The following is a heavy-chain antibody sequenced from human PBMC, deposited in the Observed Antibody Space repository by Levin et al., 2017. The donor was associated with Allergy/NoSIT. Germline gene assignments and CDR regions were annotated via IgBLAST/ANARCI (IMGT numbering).Heavy chain of an antibody. CDR3: ARDLLIASRLRSNYFDY. D-gene: IGHD6-6*01. CDR1: GDSVSSNSAA. Sequence: SETLSLTCAISGDSVSSNSAAWNWVRQSPSRGLEWLGRTYYRSKWYNDYAVSVKSRIIINPDTSKNQFSLHLNSVTPEDTAVYYCARDLLIASRLRSNYFDYWGQGILVTVSS. CDR2: TYYRSKWYN. J-gene: IGHJ4*02. V-gene: IGHV6-1*01.